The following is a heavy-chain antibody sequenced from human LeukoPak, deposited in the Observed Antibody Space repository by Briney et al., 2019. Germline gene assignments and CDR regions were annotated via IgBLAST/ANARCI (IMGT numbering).Heavy chain of an antibody. CDR3: ARGPRDYDSSGYSPYYFDY. J-gene: IGHJ4*02. V-gene: IGHV4-30-2*01. CDR2: IYHSGST. CDR1: GGSISSGGYS. D-gene: IGHD3-22*01. Sequence: PSQTLSLTCAVSGGSISSGGYSWSWIRQPPGKGLEWIGYIYHSGSTYYNPSLKSRVTISVDRSKNQFSLKLSSVTAADTAVYYCARGPRDYDSSGYSPYYFDYWGQGTLVTVSS.